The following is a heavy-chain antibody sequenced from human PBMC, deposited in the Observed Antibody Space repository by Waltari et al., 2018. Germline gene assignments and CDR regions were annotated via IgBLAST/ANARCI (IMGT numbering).Heavy chain of an antibody. Sequence: VQLQESGPGLVTPSETLSLPCTVSGDSSSDSSWSWIRQPPGKGLEWIGNIQYSGNTNYNPSLQRRVSVSGDLSRNQFSLKLSSVTAADTAVYYCAREDGFWRSIGYIPDYFDYWGRGILVTVSS. D-gene: IGHD3-22*01. CDR3: AREDGFWRSIGYIPDYFDY. CDR2: IQYSGNT. CDR1: GDSSSDSS. V-gene: IGHV4-59*13. J-gene: IGHJ4*02.